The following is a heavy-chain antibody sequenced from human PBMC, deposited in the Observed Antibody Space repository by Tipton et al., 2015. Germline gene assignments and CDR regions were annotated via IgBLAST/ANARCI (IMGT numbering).Heavy chain of an antibody. Sequence: SLRLSCATSGFTFSNSPMSWVRRAPGKGLEWVSAISGSGGSTYYADSVKGRFTISRDNSKNTLYLQMNSLRAEDTAVYYCAKDSRIVGAADYYYYGMDVWGQGTTVTVSS. CDR2: ISGSGGST. CDR1: GFTFSNSP. V-gene: IGHV3-23*01. D-gene: IGHD1-26*01. J-gene: IGHJ6*02. CDR3: AKDSRIVGAADYYYYGMDV.